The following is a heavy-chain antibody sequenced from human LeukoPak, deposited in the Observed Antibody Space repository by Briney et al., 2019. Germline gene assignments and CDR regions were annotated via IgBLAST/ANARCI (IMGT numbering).Heavy chain of an antibody. CDR1: GFTFSSYA. CDR2: ISYDGSNK. Sequence: GGSLRLSCAASGFTFSSYAMHWVRQAPGKGLEWVAVISYDGSNKYYADSVKGRFTISRDNSKNTLYLQMNSLRAEDTGVYYCARSYPYYYYYYMDVWGKGTTVTVSS. J-gene: IGHJ6*03. CDR3: ARSYPYYYYYYMDV. V-gene: IGHV3-30*04.